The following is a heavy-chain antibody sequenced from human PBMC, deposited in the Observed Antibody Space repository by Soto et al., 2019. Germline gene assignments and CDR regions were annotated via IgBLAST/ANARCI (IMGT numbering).Heavy chain of an antibody. D-gene: IGHD1-20*01. J-gene: IGHJ4*02. V-gene: IGHV3-72*01. CDR1: GLTFSDHY. CDR3: ARRITGSPPADGGY. CDR2: IRNKGNGYST. Sequence: EVQLVESGGGLVQPGGSLRLSCVASGLTFSDHYMDWVRQAPGKGLEWVGRIRNKGNGYSTDYAASVKGRFTISRDDSQNSLYRQMNRLKTEDTAVYYCARRITGSPPADGGYWGKGTLFTVSS.